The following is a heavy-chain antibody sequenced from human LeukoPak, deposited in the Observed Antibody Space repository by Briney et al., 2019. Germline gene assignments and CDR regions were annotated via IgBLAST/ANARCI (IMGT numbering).Heavy chain of an antibody. Sequence: PGGSLRLSCAASGFTFSSYGMHWVRQAPGKGLEWVAVISYDGSNKYYADSVKGRFTISRDNSNNTLYLQMNSLRAEDTAVYYCAKEPGIAVAGFDYWGQGTLVTVSS. J-gene: IGHJ4*02. CDR3: AKEPGIAVAGFDY. CDR2: ISYDGSNK. D-gene: IGHD6-19*01. V-gene: IGHV3-30*18. CDR1: GFTFSSYG.